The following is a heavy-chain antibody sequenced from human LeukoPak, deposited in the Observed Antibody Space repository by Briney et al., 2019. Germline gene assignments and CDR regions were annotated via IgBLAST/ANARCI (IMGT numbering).Heavy chain of an antibody. CDR3: ARGLLADTAMVTAYYYMDV. J-gene: IGHJ6*03. CDR1: GGSFSGYY. Sequence: SETLSLTCAVYGGSFSGYYWSWIRQPPGKGREWIGEINHSGSTNYSPSLKSRVTISVDTSKNQFSLKLSSVTAADTAVYYYARGLLADTAMVTAYYYMDVWGKGTTVTVSS. V-gene: IGHV4-34*01. CDR2: INHSGST. D-gene: IGHD5-18*01.